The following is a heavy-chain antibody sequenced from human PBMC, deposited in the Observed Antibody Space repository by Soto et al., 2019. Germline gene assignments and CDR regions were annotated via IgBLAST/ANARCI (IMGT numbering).Heavy chain of an antibody. CDR2: INAGNGNT. CDR3: ARDGGYCSGGSCYPGWFDP. D-gene: IGHD2-15*01. CDR1: GYTFTSYA. J-gene: IGHJ5*02. V-gene: IGHV1-3*01. Sequence: ASVKVSCKASGYTFTSYAMHLVRQAPGQRLEWMGWINAGNGNTKYSQKFQGRVTITRDTSASTAYMELSSLRSEDTAVYYCARDGGYCSGGSCYPGWFDPWGQGTLVTVSS.